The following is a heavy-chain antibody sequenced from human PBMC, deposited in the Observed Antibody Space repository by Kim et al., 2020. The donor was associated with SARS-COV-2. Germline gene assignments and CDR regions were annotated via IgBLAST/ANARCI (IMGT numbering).Heavy chain of an antibody. J-gene: IGHJ5*02. D-gene: IGHD4-17*01. Sequence: NPPRKSRVTMSLDTSRSQCSLKLTSVTAADAAVYYCARVPGDYVGWFDPWGQGTLVTVSS. CDR3: ARVPGDYVGWFDP. V-gene: IGHV4-4*06.